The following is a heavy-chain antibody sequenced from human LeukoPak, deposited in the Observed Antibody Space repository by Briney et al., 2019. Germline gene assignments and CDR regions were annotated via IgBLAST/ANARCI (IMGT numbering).Heavy chain of an antibody. V-gene: IGHV4-59*01. J-gene: IGHJ5*02. Sequence: SETLSLTCTVSGDSISSYYWSWIRQPPGKGLEWIGYIYYSGSTNYNPSLKSRVTISVDTSKNQFSLKLSSVTAADTAVYYCAREGVAAAVGWFDPWGQGTLVTVSS. CDR2: IYYSGST. CDR1: GDSISSYY. CDR3: AREGVAAAVGWFDP. D-gene: IGHD6-13*01.